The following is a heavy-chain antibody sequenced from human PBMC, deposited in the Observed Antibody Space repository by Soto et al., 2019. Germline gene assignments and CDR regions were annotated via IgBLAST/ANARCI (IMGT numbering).Heavy chain of an antibody. CDR3: ARGRGEGGYSSGHLNDY. CDR1: GDSISSYY. V-gene: IGHV4-59*01. J-gene: IGHJ4*02. Sequence: QVQLQESGPGLVKPSETLSLTCTVSGDSISSYYWSWVRQPPGKGLEWIGYVYYTGSTNYNPSLKSRVTVSIDTSKNQFSLHLSSVTAADTAVYYCARGRGEGGYSSGHLNDYWGQGILVTVSS. CDR2: VYYTGST. D-gene: IGHD5-18*01.